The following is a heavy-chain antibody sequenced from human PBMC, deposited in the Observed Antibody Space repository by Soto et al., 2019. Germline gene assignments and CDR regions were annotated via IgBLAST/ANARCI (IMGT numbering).Heavy chain of an antibody. CDR2: INSDGSST. V-gene: IGHV3-74*01. D-gene: IGHD2-15*01. Sequence: EVQLVESGGGLVQPGGSLRLSCAASGFTFSSYWMRWVRQAPGKGLVWFSHINSDGSSTSYADSVKGRFTISRDNAKNTLYLQMNSLRAEATDVYYCVRTSLVVAAATREDYWGQGTLVTVSS. CDR3: VRTSLVVAAATREDY. J-gene: IGHJ4*02. CDR1: GFTFSSYW.